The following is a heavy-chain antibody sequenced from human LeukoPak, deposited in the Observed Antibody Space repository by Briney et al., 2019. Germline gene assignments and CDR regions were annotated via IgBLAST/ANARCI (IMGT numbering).Heavy chain of an antibody. V-gene: IGHV4-34*01. Sequence: PSETLSLTCAVYGGSFSGYYWSWIRQPPGKGLEWIGEINHSGSTNYNPSLKSRVTISVDPSKNQFSLKLSSVTAADTAVYYCARLISRGYSLRRSLDPWGQGTLVTVSS. CDR1: GGSFSGYY. CDR3: ARLISRGYSLRRSLDP. D-gene: IGHD5-18*01. CDR2: INHSGST. J-gene: IGHJ5*02.